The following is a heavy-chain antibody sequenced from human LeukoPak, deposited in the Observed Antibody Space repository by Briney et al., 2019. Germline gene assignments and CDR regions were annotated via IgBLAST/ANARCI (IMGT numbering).Heavy chain of an antibody. Sequence: PGGSLRLSCAASGFTFRSYSMNWVRQAPGKGLEWTSYITNSADNIYYADSVKGRFTISRDNAKNSLYLQVNSLRAEDTAVYYCARGPPGPVGWSDPWGQGTLVTVSS. J-gene: IGHJ5*02. CDR3: ARGPPGPVGWSDP. CDR1: GFTFRSYS. D-gene: IGHD1-26*01. V-gene: IGHV3-48*01. CDR2: ITNSADNI.